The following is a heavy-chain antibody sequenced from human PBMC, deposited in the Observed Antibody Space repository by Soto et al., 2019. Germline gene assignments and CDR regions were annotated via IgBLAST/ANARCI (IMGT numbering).Heavy chain of an antibody. V-gene: IGHV4-59*01. D-gene: IGHD3-22*01. CDR1: GGSMSSYY. J-gene: IGHJ4*02. CDR2: IYSRGNT. CDR3: ARQAVYYDSSGYLDC. Sequence: SETLSLTCTVSGGSMSSYYWTWIRQPPGKGLEWIGYIYSRGNTNYNPSLKSRVTISVDTSTNQFSLKLSSVSAADTAVYYCARQAVYYDSSGYLDCWGQGALVTVS.